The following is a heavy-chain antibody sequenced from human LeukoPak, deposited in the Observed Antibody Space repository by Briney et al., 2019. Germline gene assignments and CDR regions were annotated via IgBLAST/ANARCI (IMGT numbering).Heavy chain of an antibody. CDR2: IKEDGSED. V-gene: IGHV3-7*01. D-gene: IGHD5-24*01. J-gene: IGHJ4*02. CDR3: ARVADGYED. CDR1: GGSFSGYY. Sequence: PSETLSLTCAVYGGSFSGYYWSWVRQAPGKGLEWVANIKEDGSEDYYADSVKGRFAISKDNAKNSLYLQMNNLRAEDTAMYYCARVADGYEDWGQGTLVIVSS.